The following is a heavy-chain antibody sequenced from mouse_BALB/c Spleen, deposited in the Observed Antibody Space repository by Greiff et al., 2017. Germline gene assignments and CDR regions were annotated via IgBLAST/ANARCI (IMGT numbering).Heavy chain of an antibody. CDR1: GYTFTSYW. D-gene: IGHD2-1*01. Sequence: QVQLQQPGAELVKPGASVKLSCKASGYTFTSYWMHWVKQRPGQGLEWIGEINPSNGRTNYNEKFKSKATLTVDKSSSTAYMQLSSLTSEDSAVYYSAREGNYAMDYWGQGTTLTVSS. CDR2: INPSNGRT. CDR3: AREGNYAMDY. J-gene: IGHJ2*01. V-gene: IGHV1S81*02.